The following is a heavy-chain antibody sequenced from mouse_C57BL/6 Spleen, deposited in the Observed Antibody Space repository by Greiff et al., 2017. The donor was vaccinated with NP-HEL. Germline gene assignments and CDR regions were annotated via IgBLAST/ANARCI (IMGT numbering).Heavy chain of an antibody. J-gene: IGHJ2*01. Sequence: QVQLMESGAELARPGASVKLSCKASGYTFTSYGISWVKQRTGQGLEWIGEIYPRSGNTYYNEKFKGKATLTADKSSSTAYMELRSLTSEDSAVYFCAVDDGYGYWGQGTTLTVSS. CDR2: IYPRSGNT. V-gene: IGHV1-81*01. CDR1: GYTFTSYG. CDR3: AVDDGYGY. D-gene: IGHD2-3*01.